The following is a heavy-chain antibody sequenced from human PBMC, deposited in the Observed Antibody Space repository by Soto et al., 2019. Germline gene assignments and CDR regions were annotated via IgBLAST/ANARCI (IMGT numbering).Heavy chain of an antibody. V-gene: IGHV3-49*04. CDR3: TRGFLEWLSNDY. D-gene: IGHD3-3*01. J-gene: IGHJ4*02. CDR2: IRSKAYGGTT. Sequence: GGSLRLSCTASGFTFGDYAMSWVRQAPGKGLEWVGFIRSKAYGGTTEYAASVKGRFTISRDDSKSIAYLQMNSLKTEDTAVYYCTRGFLEWLSNDYWGQGTLVTVSS. CDR1: GFTFGDYA.